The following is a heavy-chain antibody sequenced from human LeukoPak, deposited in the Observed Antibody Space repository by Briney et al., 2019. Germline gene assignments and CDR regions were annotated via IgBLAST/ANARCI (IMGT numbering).Heavy chain of an antibody. J-gene: IGHJ4*02. CDR3: ARDLGSSGYYYPYYFDY. CDR2: ISAYNGNT. Sequence: ASVKVSCKASGYTFTSYGISWVRQAPGQGLEWMGWISAYNGNTNYAQKLQGRVTMTTDTSTSTAYMELRSLRSDDTAVYYCARDLGSSGYYYPYYFDYWGQGTLVTVSS. CDR1: GYTFTSYG. D-gene: IGHD3-22*01. V-gene: IGHV1-18*01.